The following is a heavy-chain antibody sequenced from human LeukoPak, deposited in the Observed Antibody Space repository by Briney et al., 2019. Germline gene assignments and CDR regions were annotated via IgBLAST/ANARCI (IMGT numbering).Heavy chain of an antibody. CDR3: ARVNGVVPAATYFDY. Sequence: ASVKVSCTASGYTFTGYYMHWVRQAPGQGLEWMGWINPNSGGTNYAQKFQGRVTMTRDTSISTAYMELSRLRSDDTAVYYCARVNGVVPAATYFDYWGQGTLVTVSS. J-gene: IGHJ4*02. V-gene: IGHV1-2*02. CDR2: INPNSGGT. D-gene: IGHD2-2*01. CDR1: GYTFTGYY.